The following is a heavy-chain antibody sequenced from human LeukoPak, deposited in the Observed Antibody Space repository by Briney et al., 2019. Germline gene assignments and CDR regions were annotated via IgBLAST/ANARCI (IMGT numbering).Heavy chain of an antibody. CDR1: GGSFSGYY. J-gene: IGHJ2*01. V-gene: IGHV4-34*01. CDR2: INHSGCT. D-gene: IGHD4-17*01. Sequence: SETLSLTCAVYGGSFSGYYWSWIRQPPGKGLEWIGEINHSGCTNYNPSLKSRVTISVDTSKNQFSLKLSSVTAADTAVYYCARESTVTRYFDLWGRGTLVTVSS. CDR3: ARESTVTRYFDL.